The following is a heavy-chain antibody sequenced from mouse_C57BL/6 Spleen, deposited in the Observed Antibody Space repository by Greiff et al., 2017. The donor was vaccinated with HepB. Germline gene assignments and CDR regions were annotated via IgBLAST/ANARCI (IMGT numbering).Heavy chain of an antibody. J-gene: IGHJ2*01. CDR1: GFTFSSYA. V-gene: IGHV5-4*01. CDR3: ARGDEGDY. D-gene: IGHD3-3*01. CDR2: ISDGGSYT. Sequence: EVQLVESGGGLVKPGGSLKLSCAASGFTFSSYAMSWVRQTPEKRLEWVATISDGGSYTYYPENVKGRFTISRDNAKNNLYLQMSHLKSEDTAMYYCARGDEGDYWGQGTTLTVSS.